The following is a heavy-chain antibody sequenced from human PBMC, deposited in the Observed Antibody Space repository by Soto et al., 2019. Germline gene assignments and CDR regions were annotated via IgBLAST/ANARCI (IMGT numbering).Heavy chain of an antibody. CDR1: GFTFSSYA. CDR2: ISYDGSNK. V-gene: IGHV3-30-3*01. D-gene: IGHD6-19*01. J-gene: IGHJ3*02. Sequence: GSLRLSCAASGFTFSSYAMHWVRQAPGKGLEWVAVISYDGSNKYYADSVKGRFTISRDNSKNTLYLQMNSLRAEDTAVYYCARDRGASGWYIHDAFDIWGQGTMVTVSS. CDR3: ARDRGASGWYIHDAFDI.